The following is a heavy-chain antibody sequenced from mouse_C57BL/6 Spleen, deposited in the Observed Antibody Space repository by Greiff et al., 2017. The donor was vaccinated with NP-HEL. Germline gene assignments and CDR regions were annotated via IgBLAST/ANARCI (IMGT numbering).Heavy chain of an antibody. Sequence: VQLQQSGPELVKPGASVKISCKASGYTFTDYYMNWVKQSHGKSLEWIGDINPNNGGTSYNQKFKGKATLTVDKSSSTAYMELRSLTSEDSAVYYCARSGGYYYGSRGFDVWGTGTTVTVSS. V-gene: IGHV1-26*01. CDR3: ARSGGYYYGSRGFDV. CDR2: INPNNGGT. CDR1: GYTFTDYY. J-gene: IGHJ1*03. D-gene: IGHD1-1*01.